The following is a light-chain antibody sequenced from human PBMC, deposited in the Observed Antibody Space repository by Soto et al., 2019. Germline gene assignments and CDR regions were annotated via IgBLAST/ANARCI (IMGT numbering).Light chain of an antibody. CDR2: GAS. V-gene: IGKV3-20*01. CDR1: QSVSSSY. CDR3: QQYGSSSYT. J-gene: IGKJ2*01. Sequence: EIVLTQSPGTLSLSPGERATLSCRASQSVSSSYLAWYQQKPGQAPRLLIYGASSRATGIPDRFSGSGSGTDFTLTISRLEPEDLAVYYCQQYGSSSYTFGQGPKLEIK.